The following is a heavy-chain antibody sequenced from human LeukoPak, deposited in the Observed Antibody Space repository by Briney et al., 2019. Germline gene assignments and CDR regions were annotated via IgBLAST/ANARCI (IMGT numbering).Heavy chain of an antibody. CDR1: GYTFTSYY. V-gene: IGHV1-46*01. D-gene: IGHD1-26*01. CDR3: ARVGKGATTGRWIWFDP. CDR2: INPSGGST. J-gene: IGHJ5*02. Sequence: ASVKVSCKASGYTFTSYYMHWVRQAPGQGLEWMGIINPSGGSTSYAQKFQGRVTMTTDTSTSTAYMELRSLRSDDTAVYYCARVGKGATTGRWIWFDPWGQGTLVTVSP.